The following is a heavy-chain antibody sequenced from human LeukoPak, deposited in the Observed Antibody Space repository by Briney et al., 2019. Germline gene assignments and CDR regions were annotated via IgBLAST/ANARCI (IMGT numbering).Heavy chain of an antibody. D-gene: IGHD3-22*01. V-gene: IGHV1-18*01. CDR1: GYTFTSYG. J-gene: IGHJ3*02. CDR2: ISAYNGNT. CDR3: ARDRAYLLPDAFDI. Sequence: ASVKVSCKASGYTFTSYGISWVRQAPGQGLEWMGWISAYNGNTNYAQKLQGRVTMTTDTPTSTAYMELRSLRSDDTAVYYCARDRAYLLPDAFDIWGQGTMVTVSS.